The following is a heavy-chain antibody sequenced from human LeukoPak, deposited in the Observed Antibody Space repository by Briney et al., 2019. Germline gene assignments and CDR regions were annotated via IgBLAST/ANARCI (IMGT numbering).Heavy chain of an antibody. CDR3: ASVIVSSSPYYYYYYMDV. CDR2: ISVDNGNT. Sequence: ASVKVSCKASGYTFTSYGISWVRQAPGQGLEWMGWISVDNGNTNYAQKLQGRVTMTTDTSTRTAYMELRSLRSDDTAVYYCASVIVSSSPYYYYYYMDVWDKGTTVTVSS. V-gene: IGHV1-18*01. D-gene: IGHD3-16*02. CDR1: GYTFTSYG. J-gene: IGHJ6*03.